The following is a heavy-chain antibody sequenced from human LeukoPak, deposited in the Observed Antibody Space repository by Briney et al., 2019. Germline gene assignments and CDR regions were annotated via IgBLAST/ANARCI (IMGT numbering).Heavy chain of an antibody. Sequence: GASVKVSCKASGYTFTGYYMHWVRQAPGQGLEWMGWFNPDSGGTNCAQKFQGRVTMTRDTSISTAYMELSRLRSDDTAVYYCARVDDRGHYYDSSGPRKLFDYWGQGTLVTVSS. CDR3: ARVDDRGHYYDSSGPRKLFDY. CDR2: FNPDSGGT. CDR1: GYTFTGYY. V-gene: IGHV1-2*02. D-gene: IGHD3-22*01. J-gene: IGHJ4*02.